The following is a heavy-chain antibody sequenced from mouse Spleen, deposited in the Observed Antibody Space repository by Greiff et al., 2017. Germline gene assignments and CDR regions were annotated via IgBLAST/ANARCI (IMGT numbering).Heavy chain of an antibody. CDR1: GFTFSSYG. CDR2: ISGGGSYT. J-gene: IGHJ3*01. V-gene: IGHV5-9-2*01. D-gene: IGHD4-1*02. CDR3: ARPEATGAWFAY. Sequence: EVQLVESGGGLVKPGGSLKLSCAASGFTFSSYGMSWVRQTPEKRLEWVATISGGGSYTYYPDSVKGRFTISRDNAKNNLYLQMSSLRSEDTALYYCARPEATGAWFAYWGQGTLVTVSA.